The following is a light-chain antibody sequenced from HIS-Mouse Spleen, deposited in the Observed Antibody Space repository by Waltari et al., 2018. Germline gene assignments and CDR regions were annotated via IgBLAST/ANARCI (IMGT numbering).Light chain of an antibody. CDR1: SSDVGSYNL. J-gene: IGLJ3*02. CDR3: CSYAGSSTWV. Sequence: QSALTQPASVSGSPGQSITISCTGTSSDVGSYNLVSWYQQHPGKAPKLMIYEGSKRPSGVFNRCSGAKSGNTASLTISGRQAEDEADYYCCSYAGSSTWVFGGGTKLTVL. V-gene: IGLV2-23*01. CDR2: EGS.